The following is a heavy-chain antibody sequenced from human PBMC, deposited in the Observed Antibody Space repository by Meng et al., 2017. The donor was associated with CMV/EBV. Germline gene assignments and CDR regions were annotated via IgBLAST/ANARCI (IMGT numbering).Heavy chain of an antibody. V-gene: IGHV3-23*03. CDR1: GFTFSSYA. CDR2: IYSGGSST. J-gene: IGHJ4*02. Sequence: GGSLRLSCAASGFTFSSYATSWVRQAPGKGLEWVSVIYSGGSSTYYADSVKGRFTISRDNSKNTLYLQMNSLRAEDTAVYYCAKGGSLRYFDWYPVDYWGQGTLVTVS. D-gene: IGHD3-9*01. CDR3: AKGGSLRYFDWYPVDY.